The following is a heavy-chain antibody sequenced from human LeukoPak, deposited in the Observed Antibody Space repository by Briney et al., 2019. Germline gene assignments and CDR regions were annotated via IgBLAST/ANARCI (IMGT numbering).Heavy chain of an antibody. CDR2: VSFTGST. CDR1: GGSIRSGGYY. Sequence: PSETLSLTCTVAGGSIRSGGYYWSWIRQHPVSGLEWIGHVSFTGSTDYNPSLKSRVTISMDRSKNQYSLNLISVTAADTAVYYCARSGADYDILTGIFAYWGQGTLVTVPS. V-gene: IGHV4-31*03. CDR3: ARSGADYDILTGIFAY. J-gene: IGHJ4*02. D-gene: IGHD3-9*01.